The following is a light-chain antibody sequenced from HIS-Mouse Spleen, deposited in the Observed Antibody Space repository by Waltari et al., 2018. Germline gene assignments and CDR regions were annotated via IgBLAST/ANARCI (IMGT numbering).Light chain of an antibody. J-gene: IGLJ2*01. CDR3: CSYAGSSTVV. CDR2: EGS. V-gene: IGLV2-23*01. Sequence: QSALTQPASVSGSPGQSITISCTGTSSDVGSYNLVSWYQPPPGKAPKPMIYEGSKRPSGVSNSFSGSKSGNTASLTISVLQAEDEADYYCCSYAGSSTVVFGGGTKLTVL. CDR1: SSDVGSYNL.